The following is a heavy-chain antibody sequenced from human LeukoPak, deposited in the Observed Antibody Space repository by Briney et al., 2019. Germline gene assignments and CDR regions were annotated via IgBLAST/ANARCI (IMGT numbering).Heavy chain of an antibody. CDR3: AGLIRPGWFDP. D-gene: IGHD1-14*01. CDR1: GDSISSGNYY. CDR2: IYTSGST. J-gene: IGHJ5*02. V-gene: IGHV4-61*02. Sequence: KPSQTLSLTCTVSGDSISSGNYYWSWIRQPAGKGLEWIGRIYTSGSTNYNPSLKSRVTISVDTSKNQFSLKLTSVTAADTAVYYCAGLIRPGWFDPWGQGTLVTVSS.